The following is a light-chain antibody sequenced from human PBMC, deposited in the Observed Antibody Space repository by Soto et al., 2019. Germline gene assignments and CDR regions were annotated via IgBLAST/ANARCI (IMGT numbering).Light chain of an antibody. Sequence: DIQMTQSPSSLSASVGDRVTITCRASRGIGFYLNWYQQKVGKAPKLLIYKASTLQSGVPSRFSGGGSGTSFTLTVSDLQPEDFATYYYQESNSVPFAFGGGTKLEIK. CDR3: QESNSVPFA. J-gene: IGKJ4*01. CDR2: KAS. V-gene: IGKV1-39*01. CDR1: RGIGFY.